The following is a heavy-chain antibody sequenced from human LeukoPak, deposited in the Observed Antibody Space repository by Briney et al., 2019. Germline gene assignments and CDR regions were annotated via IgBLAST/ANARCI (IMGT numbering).Heavy chain of an antibody. V-gene: IGHV3-49*04. CDR1: GLTFGDYV. CDR2: IGSKAYGGTT. D-gene: IGHD3-22*01. CDR3: QSSPSYDSSGYYDFDY. Sequence: GRSLRPSCTASGLTFGDYVMNWVRQAPGKGLAWVGFIGSKAYGGTTQYAASVKGRFTISRDDSKSTAYLQMNSLKTEDTAVYYCQSSPSYDSSGYYDFDYWGQGTLVTVSS. J-gene: IGHJ4*02.